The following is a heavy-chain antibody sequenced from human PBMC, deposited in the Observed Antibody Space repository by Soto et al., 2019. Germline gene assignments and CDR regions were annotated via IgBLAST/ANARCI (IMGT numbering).Heavy chain of an antibody. Sequence: SETLSITCTVSGGSISSYYWSWIRQPPGKGLEWIGYIYYSGSTNYNPSLKSRVTIAVDTSKNQFSLKLSSVTAADTAVYYCAREKSGRRYCSGGSCHDAFDIWGQGTMVTVSS. CDR3: AREKSGRRYCSGGSCHDAFDI. V-gene: IGHV4-59*01. D-gene: IGHD2-15*01. CDR1: GGSISSYY. J-gene: IGHJ3*02. CDR2: IYYSGST.